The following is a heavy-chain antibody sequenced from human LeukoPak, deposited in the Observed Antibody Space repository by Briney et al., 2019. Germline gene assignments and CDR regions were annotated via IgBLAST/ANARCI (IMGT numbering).Heavy chain of an antibody. CDR1: GGSISSYY. CDR2: IYTSGST. J-gene: IGHJ4*02. V-gene: IGHV4-4*07. CDR3: ARGYPSLPRGPEFDY. Sequence: PSETLSLTCTVSGGSISSYYWSWIRQPAGKALEWIGRIYTSGSTNYDPSLKSRVTMSVDTSKNQFSLKLSSVTAADTAVYYCARGYPSLPRGPEFDYWGQGTLVTVSS. D-gene: IGHD3-10*01.